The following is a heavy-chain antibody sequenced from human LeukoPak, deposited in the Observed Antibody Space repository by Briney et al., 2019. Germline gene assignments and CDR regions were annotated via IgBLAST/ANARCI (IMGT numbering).Heavy chain of an antibody. CDR2: IHYGGTT. J-gene: IGHJ4*02. V-gene: IGHV4-39*07. CDR3: ARASSGWWGYFDY. Sequence: PSETLSLTCTVSGGSITSNSYYWGWIRQPPGQGLEWIGSIHYGGTTYYNPSLKSRVTISVDTSKNQFSLKLSSVTAADTAVYYCARASSGWWGYFDYWGQGTLVTVSS. D-gene: IGHD6-19*01. CDR1: GGSITSNSYY.